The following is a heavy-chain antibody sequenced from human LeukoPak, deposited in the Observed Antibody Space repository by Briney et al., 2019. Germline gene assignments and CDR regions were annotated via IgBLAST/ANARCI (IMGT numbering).Heavy chain of an antibody. D-gene: IGHD4-17*01. CDR1: GFTFSSYS. J-gene: IGHJ4*02. CDR3: ARDGAGSGAHDYGDFGY. Sequence: GGSLRLSCAASGFTFSSYSMNWVRQAPGRGLEWVSYISSSSSTIYYADSVKGRFTISRDNAKNSLYLQMNSLRAEDTAVYYCARDGAGSGAHDYGDFGYWGQGTLVTVSS. CDR2: ISSSSSTI. V-gene: IGHV3-48*04.